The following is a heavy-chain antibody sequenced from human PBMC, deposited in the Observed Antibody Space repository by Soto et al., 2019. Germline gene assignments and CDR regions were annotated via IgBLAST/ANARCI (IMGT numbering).Heavy chain of an antibody. V-gene: IGHV1-3*01. Sequence: ASVKVSCKASGYTYTSYAMHWVRQAPGQRLEWMGWINAGNGNTKYSQKFQGRVTITRNTSASTAYMELSSLRSEDTAVYYCASLSFAVFTYGMDVWGQGTTVTVS. CDR3: ASLSFAVFTYGMDV. D-gene: IGHD3-16*01. CDR1: GYTYTSYA. CDR2: INAGNGNT. J-gene: IGHJ6*02.